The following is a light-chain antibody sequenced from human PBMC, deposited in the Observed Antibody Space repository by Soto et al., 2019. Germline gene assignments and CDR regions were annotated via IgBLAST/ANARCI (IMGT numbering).Light chain of an antibody. V-gene: IGLV1-40*01. J-gene: IGLJ2*01. CDR2: GNS. CDR1: RSNIGAGYD. Sequence: QSVLTQPPSVSGAPGQRVTISCTGSRSNIGAGYDVHWYQQLPGTAPKLPIYGNSNRPSGVPDRFSGSKSGTSGSLAITGLQAGDEADYYCQSYYSSLSGYVVFGGGTTLTVL. CDR3: QSYYSSLSGYVV.